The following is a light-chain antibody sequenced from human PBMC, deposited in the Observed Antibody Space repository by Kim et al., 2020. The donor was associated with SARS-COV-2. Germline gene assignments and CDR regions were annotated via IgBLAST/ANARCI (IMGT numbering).Light chain of an antibody. CDR2: DAS. CDR1: QSVSSY. Sequence: EIVLTQSPATLSLSPGERATLSCWASQSVSSYLAWYQQKPGQAPRLLIYDASNRATGIPARFSGSGSGTDFTLTISSLEPEDFAVYYCQQSSNWPLTFGGGTKVDIK. J-gene: IGKJ4*01. V-gene: IGKV3-11*01. CDR3: QQSSNWPLT.